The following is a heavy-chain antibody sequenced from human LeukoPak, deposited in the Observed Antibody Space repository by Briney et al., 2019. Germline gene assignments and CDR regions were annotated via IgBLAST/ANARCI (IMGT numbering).Heavy chain of an antibody. D-gene: IGHD1-26*01. CDR2: ISSSSGTI. CDR3: ARDFRSLYYFDY. Sequence: GGSLRLSCAASGFTFSTFSMSWVRQAPGKGLEWVSYISSSSGTIYYADPVKGRFTISRDNAKNSLYLQMNSLRDEDTAVYYCARDFRSLYYFDYWGQGTLVTVSS. J-gene: IGHJ4*02. V-gene: IGHV3-48*02. CDR1: GFTFSTFS.